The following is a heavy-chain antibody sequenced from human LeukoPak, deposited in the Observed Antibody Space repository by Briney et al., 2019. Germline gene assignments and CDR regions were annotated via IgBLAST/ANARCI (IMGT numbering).Heavy chain of an antibody. CDR3: ARDYCTSTTCPNWFDP. Sequence: PSETLSLTCAVSGGSIAIRNYYWAWIRQSPGRGPEWLGSVYSSGSVYYNPSLKSRVTILVDTSKNQFALKLRSVTAADTAVYYCARDYCTSTTCPNWFDPWGQGTLVTVSS. CDR2: VYSSGSV. D-gene: IGHD2-2*01. CDR1: GGSIAIRNYY. J-gene: IGHJ5*02. V-gene: IGHV4-39*06.